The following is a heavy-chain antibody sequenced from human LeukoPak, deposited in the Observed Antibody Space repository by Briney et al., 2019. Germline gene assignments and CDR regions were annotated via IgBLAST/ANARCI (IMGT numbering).Heavy chain of an antibody. CDR3: AKTLFNYYNSGSHLGAFDY. V-gene: IGHV3-9*01. CDR1: GFTFDDYA. CDR2: ISWNSGSI. D-gene: IGHD3-10*01. Sequence: PGGSLRLSCAASGFTFDDYAMHWVRQAPGKGLEWVSGISWNSGSIGYADSVKGRFTISRDNAKNSLYLQMNSLRPEDTAVYYCAKTLFNYYNSGSHLGAFDYWGQGTLVTVSS. J-gene: IGHJ4*02.